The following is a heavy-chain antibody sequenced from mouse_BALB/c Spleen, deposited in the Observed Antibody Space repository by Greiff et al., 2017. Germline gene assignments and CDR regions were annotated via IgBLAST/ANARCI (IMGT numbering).Heavy chain of an antibody. V-gene: IGHV5-6-5*01. Sequence: EVKLVESGGGLVKPGGSLKLSCAASGFTFSSYAMSWVRQTPEKRLEWVASISSGGSTYYPDSVKGRFTISRDNARNILYLQMSSLRSEDTAMYYCARGEGGYSDAMDYWGQGTSVTVSS. CDR3: ARGEGGYSDAMDY. D-gene: IGHD2-3*01. J-gene: IGHJ4*01. CDR2: ISSGGST. CDR1: GFTFSSYA.